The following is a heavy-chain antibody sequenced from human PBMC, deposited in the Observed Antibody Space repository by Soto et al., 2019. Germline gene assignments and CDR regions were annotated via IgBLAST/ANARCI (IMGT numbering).Heavy chain of an antibody. J-gene: IGHJ4*02. CDR2: IYYSGST. CDR1: GGSISSSSYY. Sequence: LQLQESGPGLVKPSETLSLTCTVSGGSISSSSYYWGWIRQPPGKGLEWIGSIYYSGSTYYNPSLKGRVNISFATATDQFALKLSCVSAADSAVYYCASGPSECYDSSGYLIVGVLGSFDYWGQETLVTVSS. D-gene: IGHD3-22*01. CDR3: ASGPSECYDSSGYLIVGVLGSFDY. V-gene: IGHV4-39*01.